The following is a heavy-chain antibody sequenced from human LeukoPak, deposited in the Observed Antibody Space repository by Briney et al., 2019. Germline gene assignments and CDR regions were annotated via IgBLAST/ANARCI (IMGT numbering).Heavy chain of an antibody. CDR3: ARQAGSYGGPEDY. Sequence: PSETLSLTCTVSGGSINSYYWSWIRQSAGRGLEFIGRIHSSGSTDYNPSLESRVTVSLDTSHNQFSLKLSSVTAADTAVYYCARQAGSYGGPEDYWGQGTPVTVSS. CDR2: IHSSGST. D-gene: IGHD1-26*01. CDR1: GGSINSYY. V-gene: IGHV4-4*07. J-gene: IGHJ4*02.